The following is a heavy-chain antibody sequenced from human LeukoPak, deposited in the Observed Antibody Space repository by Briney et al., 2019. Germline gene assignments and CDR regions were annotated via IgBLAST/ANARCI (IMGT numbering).Heavy chain of an antibody. D-gene: IGHD6-13*01. Sequence: ASVKVSCKASGYTFTGYYMHWVRQAPGQGLEWMGWINPNSGGTNYAQKLQGRVTMTRDTSISTAYMELSRLRSDDTAVYYCARGPRSYSSSWYNWFDPWGQGTLVTVSS. CDR2: INPNSGGT. J-gene: IGHJ5*02. V-gene: IGHV1-2*02. CDR1: GYTFTGYY. CDR3: ARGPRSYSSSWYNWFDP.